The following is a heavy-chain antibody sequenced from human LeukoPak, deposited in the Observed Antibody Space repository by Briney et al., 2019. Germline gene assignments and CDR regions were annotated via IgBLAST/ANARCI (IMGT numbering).Heavy chain of an antibody. Sequence: ASVKVSCKASGYTSTSYGISWVRQAPGQGLEWMGWISAYNGNTNYAQKLQGRVTMTTDTPTSTAYMELRSLRSDDTAVYYSARHSVGARYCSSTSCSLSDYWGQGTLVTVSS. D-gene: IGHD2-2*01. CDR3: ARHSVGARYCSSTSCSLSDY. CDR2: ISAYNGNT. J-gene: IGHJ4*02. CDR1: GYTSTSYG. V-gene: IGHV1-18*01.